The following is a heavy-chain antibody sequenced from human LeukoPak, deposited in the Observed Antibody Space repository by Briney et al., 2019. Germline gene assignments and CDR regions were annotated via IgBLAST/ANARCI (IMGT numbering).Heavy chain of an antibody. D-gene: IGHD3-3*01. J-gene: IGHJ4*02. V-gene: IGHV1-69*06. CDR2: IIPIFGTA. CDR3: ARSRGITIFGVVILRPDYFDY. CDR1: GGTFSSYA. Sequence: GASVKVSCKASGGTFSSYAISWVRQAPGQGLEWMGGIIPIFGTANYAQKFQGRVTITADKSTSTAYMELSSLRSEDTAVYYCARSRGITIFGVVILRPDYFDYWGQGTLVTVSS.